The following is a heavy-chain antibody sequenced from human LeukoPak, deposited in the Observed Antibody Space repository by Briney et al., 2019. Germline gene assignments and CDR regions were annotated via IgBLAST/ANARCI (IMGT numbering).Heavy chain of an antibody. J-gene: IGHJ4*02. Sequence: PSETLSLTCAVYGGSFSGYYWSWIRQPPGKGLEWIGEINHSGSTNYNPSLKSRVTISVDASKNQFSLKLSSVTAADTAVYYCARRVRRNYYDSSGYLGYWGQGTLVTVSS. CDR1: GGSFSGYY. CDR3: ARRVRRNYYDSSGYLGY. CDR2: INHSGST. D-gene: IGHD3-22*01. V-gene: IGHV4-34*01.